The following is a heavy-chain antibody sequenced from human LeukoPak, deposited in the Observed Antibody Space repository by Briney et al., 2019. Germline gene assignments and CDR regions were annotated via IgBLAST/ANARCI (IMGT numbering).Heavy chain of an antibody. CDR2: ISSSGSST. D-gene: IGHD3-10*01. CDR3: AKVIRGGYGMDV. J-gene: IGHJ6*02. V-gene: IGHV3-11*06. CDR1: GFTFSDYY. Sequence: PGGSLRLSCAASGFTFSDYYMSWMRQAPGKGLEWVSYISSSGSSTKYADSVKGRFTISRDNAKNSLSLQLNSLRDEDTAVYFCAKVIRGGYGMDVWGQGTTVTVSS.